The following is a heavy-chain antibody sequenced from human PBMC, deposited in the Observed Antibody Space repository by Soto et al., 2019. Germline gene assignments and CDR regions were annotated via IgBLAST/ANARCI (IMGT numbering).Heavy chain of an antibody. D-gene: IGHD3-9*01. J-gene: IGHJ4*02. CDR2: IIPILGIA. Sequence: QVQLVQSGAEVKKPGSSVKVSCKASGGTFSSYTMSWVRQAPGQGLEWMGRIIPILGIANYAQKFQGRVTITADKSTSTAYMELSSLRSEDTAVYYCARGKTGYRPDYWGQGTLVTVSS. V-gene: IGHV1-69*02. CDR1: GGTFSSYT. CDR3: ARGKTGYRPDY.